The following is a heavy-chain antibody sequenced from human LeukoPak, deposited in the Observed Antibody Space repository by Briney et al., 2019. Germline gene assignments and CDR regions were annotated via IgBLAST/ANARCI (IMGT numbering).Heavy chain of an antibody. Sequence: GGSLRLSCVASGFAFRGSAMHWVRQVPGKGLEWVSGISWSSEYMFYADSVEGRFTISRDNAENSLYLQMDSLRVEDTALYFCAKEGSVCTNEICRYFDYWGQGALVTVSS. J-gene: IGHJ4*02. CDR1: GFAFRGSA. D-gene: IGHD2-8*01. CDR2: ISWSSEYM. V-gene: IGHV3-9*01. CDR3: AKEGSVCTNEICRYFDY.